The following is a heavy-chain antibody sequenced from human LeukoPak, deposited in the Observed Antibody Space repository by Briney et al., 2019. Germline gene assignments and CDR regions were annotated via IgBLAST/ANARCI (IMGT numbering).Heavy chain of an antibody. CDR3: ARDWSSLADY. Sequence: EASQTLSLTCAVSGGSISSGGYSWSWIRQPPGKGLEWIGYIYHSGSTYYNPSLKSRVTISVDRSKNQFSLKLSSVTAADTAVYYCARDWSSLADYWGQGTLVTVSS. V-gene: IGHV4-30-2*01. J-gene: IGHJ4*02. CDR1: GGSISSGGYS. CDR2: IYHSGST.